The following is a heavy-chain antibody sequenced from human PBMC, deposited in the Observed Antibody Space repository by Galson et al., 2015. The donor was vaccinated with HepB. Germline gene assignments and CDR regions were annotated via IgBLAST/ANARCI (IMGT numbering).Heavy chain of an antibody. CDR3: TGDRFETNPMDVVPGTIVK. Sequence: SLRLSCAASGFTFSRYGMQWVRQAPGKGLEWVADIRYDGRNKYYADNVRGRFTISSDNSKKTLYLQMDSLRAEDTDVYYCTGDRFETNPMDVVPGTIVKWGQGTLVTVSS. J-gene: IGHJ4*02. CDR2: IRYDGRNK. D-gene: IGHD1-1*01. CDR1: GFTFSRYG. V-gene: IGHV3-33*01.